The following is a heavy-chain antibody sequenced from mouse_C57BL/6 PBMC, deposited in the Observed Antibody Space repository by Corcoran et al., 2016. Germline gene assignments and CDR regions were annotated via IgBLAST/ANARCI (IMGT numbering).Heavy chain of an antibody. D-gene: IGHD1-1*01. J-gene: IGHJ2*01. CDR3: ARSFITTVVASFDY. CDR2: IYPRSGNT. CDR1: GYTFTSYG. Sequence: QVQLQQSGAELARPGASVKLSCKASGYTFTSYGISWVKQRTGQGLEWIGEIYPRSGNTYYNEKFKGKATLTADKSSSTAYMELRSLTSEDSAVYVCARSFITTVVASFDYWGQGTTLTVSS. V-gene: IGHV1-81*01.